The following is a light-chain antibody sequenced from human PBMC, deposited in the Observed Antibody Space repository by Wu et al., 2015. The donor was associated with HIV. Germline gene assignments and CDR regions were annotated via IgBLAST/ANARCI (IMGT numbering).Light chain of an antibody. CDR3: QLYNNYPRT. V-gene: IGKV1-5*03. CDR2: KAS. CDR1: QSVSSR. J-gene: IGKJ1*01. Sequence: DIQMTQSPSTLSASIGDRVTITCRASQSVSSRLAWCQQKPGKAPKLLIYKASTLESGVPSRFSGSGSGTEFTLTVSSLQPDDFATYYCQLYNNYPRTFGQGTKVEIK.